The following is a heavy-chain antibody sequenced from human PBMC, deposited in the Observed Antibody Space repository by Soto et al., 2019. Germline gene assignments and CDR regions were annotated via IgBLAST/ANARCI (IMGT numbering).Heavy chain of an antibody. J-gene: IGHJ5*02. CDR2: IYYSGST. V-gene: IGHV4-59*01. D-gene: IGHD2-2*01. CDR1: GGSISSYY. Sequence: QVQLQESGPGLVKPSETLSLTCTVSGGSISSYYWSWIRQPPGKGLEWIGYIYYSGSTNYNPSLKSRVTISVDPSKNQFSLKLSSVTAADTAVYYWAREGIDCSSTSCYGGGGNWFDPWGQGTLVTVSS. CDR3: AREGIDCSSTSCYGGGGNWFDP.